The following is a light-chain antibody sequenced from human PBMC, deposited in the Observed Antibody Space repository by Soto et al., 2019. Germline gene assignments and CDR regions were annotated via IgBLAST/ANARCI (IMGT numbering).Light chain of an antibody. CDR1: QSVANS. CDR2: DAS. J-gene: IGKJ1*01. Sequence: EIVMTQSPDTLSVSPGERATLSCRASQSVANSIAWYQQKPGQAPRLLIYDASNRATGIPARFSGSGSGTDFTLTISSLEPEDFAVYYCQQRSNWPRTFGQGTKVDIK. V-gene: IGKV3-11*01. CDR3: QQRSNWPRT.